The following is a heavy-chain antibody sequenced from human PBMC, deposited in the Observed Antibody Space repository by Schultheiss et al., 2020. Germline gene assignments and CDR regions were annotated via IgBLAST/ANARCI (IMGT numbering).Heavy chain of an antibody. CDR1: GFTFSSYW. J-gene: IGHJ6*04. Sequence: GGSLRLSCAASGFTFSSYWMSWVRQAPGKGLEWVSVIYSGSTAYYADSVKGRFTIPRDNSKNTLYLQMNSLRAEDTAVYYCARGAVRFGLDVWGKGTTVTVSS. D-gene: IGHD3-10*01. CDR2: IYSGSTA. CDR3: ARGAVRFGLDV. V-gene: IGHV3-53*01.